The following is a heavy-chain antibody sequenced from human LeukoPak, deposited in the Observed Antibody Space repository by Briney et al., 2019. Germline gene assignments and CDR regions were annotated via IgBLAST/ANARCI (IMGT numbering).Heavy chain of an antibody. V-gene: IGHV4-34*01. CDR2: INHSGST. D-gene: IGHD2-21*01. CDR3: ARGIPPHHIVVVIAIRGAFDI. J-gene: IGHJ3*02. Sequence: SETLSLTCAVYGGSFSGYYWSWIRQPPGKGLEWIGEINHSGSTNYNPSLKSRVTISVDTSKNQFSLKLSSVTAADTAVYYCARGIPPHHIVVVIAIRGAFDIWGQGTTVTVSS. CDR1: GGSFSGYY.